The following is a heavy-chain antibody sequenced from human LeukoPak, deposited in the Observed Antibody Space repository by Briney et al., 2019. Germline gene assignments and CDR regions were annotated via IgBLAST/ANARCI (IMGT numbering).Heavy chain of an antibody. CDR1: GYNFNSYG. D-gene: IGHD4-17*01. Sequence: GASVKVSCKASGYNFNSYGMNWVRQAPGQGLEWMGWINTNTGNPTYAQGFTGRFVFSLDTSVSTAYLQISSLKAEDTAVYYCARDADTVTTHKVWFDPWGQGTLVTVSS. CDR3: ARDADTVTTHKVWFDP. CDR2: INTNTGNP. V-gene: IGHV7-4-1*02. J-gene: IGHJ5*02.